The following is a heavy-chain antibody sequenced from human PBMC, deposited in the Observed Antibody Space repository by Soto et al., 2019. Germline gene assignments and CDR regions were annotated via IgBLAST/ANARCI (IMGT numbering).Heavy chain of an antibody. J-gene: IGHJ6*02. CDR2: LYNAGGT. Sequence: QVRLQESGPGLVKPSETLSLTCTVSGGSISRYYWSWIRQPPGKGLEWIGYLYNAGGTIYNPSLKSRVTIYVDMSQHQFSLNLNYVTAADTAVYYCARDLWGYCGTDCYPLDVWDQGTTVTVSS. D-gene: IGHD2-21*02. CDR1: GGSISRYY. V-gene: IGHV4-59*01. CDR3: ARDLWGYCGTDCYPLDV.